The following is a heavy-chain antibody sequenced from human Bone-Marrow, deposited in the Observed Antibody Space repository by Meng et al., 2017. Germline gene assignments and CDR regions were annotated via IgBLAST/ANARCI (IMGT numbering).Heavy chain of an antibody. CDR2: ISGSGTTT. V-gene: IGHV3-23*01. D-gene: IGHD2-21*02. CDR1: GFTFSSYA. Sequence: GESLKISCAASGFTFSSYAMSWVRQAPGKGLEWVSTISGSGTTTSYAGSVKGRFTISRDNSKNALFLQMNSLRAEDTAVYYCATRGDHGVHYFDYWGQGTLVNVSS. CDR3: ATRGDHGVHYFDY. J-gene: IGHJ4*02.